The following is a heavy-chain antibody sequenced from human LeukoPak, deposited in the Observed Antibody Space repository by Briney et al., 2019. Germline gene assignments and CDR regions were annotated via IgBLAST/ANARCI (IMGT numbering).Heavy chain of an antibody. D-gene: IGHD4-17*01. J-gene: IGHJ4*02. Sequence: GGSLRLSCAASGFTFSSYGMHWVRQAPGKGLEWVAVISYDGSNKYYADSVKGRFTISRDNSKNSLYLQMNSLRVEDTAVYYCSKGGRFYGDYPFDYWGQGTLVTVSS. CDR1: GFTFSSYG. CDR2: ISYDGSNK. CDR3: SKGGRFYGDYPFDY. V-gene: IGHV3-30*18.